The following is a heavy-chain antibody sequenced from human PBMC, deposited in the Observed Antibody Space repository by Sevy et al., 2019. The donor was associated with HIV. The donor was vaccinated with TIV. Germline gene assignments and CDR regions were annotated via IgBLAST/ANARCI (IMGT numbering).Heavy chain of an antibody. D-gene: IGHD3-22*01. CDR1: GFTFNTHA. V-gene: IGHV3-23*01. CDR2: ISGPGYST. CDR3: ANALNPALESMIEVIFPTLKGFDV. Sequence: GGSLRLSCAASGFTFNTHAMNWVRQAPGKGLEWVSVISGPGYSTHYADSVKGRFTISRDNSKNTLYLQMNSLRADDTDVYYCANALNPALESMIEVIFPTLKGFDVWGQGTMVTFSS. J-gene: IGHJ3*01.